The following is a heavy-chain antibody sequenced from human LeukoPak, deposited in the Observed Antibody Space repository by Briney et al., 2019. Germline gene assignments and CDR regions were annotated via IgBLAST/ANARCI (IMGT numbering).Heavy chain of an antibody. V-gene: IGHV1-24*01. J-gene: IGHJ6*02. D-gene: IGHD3-3*01. CDR3: ATDRTFGVVMDV. CDR2: FDPEDGET. CDR1: GYTLTELS. Sequence: ASVKVSCKVSGYTLTELSMHWVRQAPGKGLEWMGGFDPEDGETIYVQKFQGRVTMTEDTSTDTAYMELSSLRPEDTAVYYCATDRTFGVVMDVWGQGTTVTVSS.